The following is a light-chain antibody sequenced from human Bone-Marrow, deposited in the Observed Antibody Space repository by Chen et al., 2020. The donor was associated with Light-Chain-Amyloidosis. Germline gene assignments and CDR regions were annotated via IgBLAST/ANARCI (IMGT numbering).Light chain of an antibody. J-gene: IGLJ2*01. V-gene: IGLV3-25*02. CDR1: DLPTKY. CDR3: QSADGSGTYKVI. Sequence: SYELTQPPSVSVSPGQTARITCSGDDLPTKYAYWYQQKPGQAPVLVIHGDTERPSGISGRFSGSSSGTTARLTHSGVQAEGEDDYHCQSADGSGTYKVIVGGGAKLTVL. CDR2: GDT.